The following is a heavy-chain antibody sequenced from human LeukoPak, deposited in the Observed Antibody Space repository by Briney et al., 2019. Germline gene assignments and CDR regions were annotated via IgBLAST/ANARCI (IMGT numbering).Heavy chain of an antibody. CDR1: GGTFSSYA. Sequence: ASVKASCKASGGTFSSYAISWVRQAPGQGLEWMGRIIPILGIANYAQKFQGRVTITADKSTSTAYMELSSLRSEDTAVYYCASASYYDSSGYYDHWGQGTLVTVSS. V-gene: IGHV1-69*04. CDR3: ASASYYDSSGYYDH. D-gene: IGHD3-22*01. CDR2: IIPILGIA. J-gene: IGHJ5*02.